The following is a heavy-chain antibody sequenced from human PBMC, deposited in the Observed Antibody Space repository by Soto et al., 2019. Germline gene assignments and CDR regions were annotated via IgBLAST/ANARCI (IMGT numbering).Heavy chain of an antibody. V-gene: IGHV3-74*01. Sequence: PWGSRILSCSASGFTFITYWMHWVRRAPGKGLLWVSLINTDGISTTCAYSVKGLFTISRENSKNTLYLKMNSWRAEDTAVYYCAKDIDGGYDLTPFSGVGGLPPKNDYWGQETLVPVSS. CDR2: INTDGIST. D-gene: IGHD5-12*01. CDR3: AKDIDGGYDLTPFSGVGGLPPKNDY. CDR1: GFTFITYW. J-gene: IGHJ4*02.